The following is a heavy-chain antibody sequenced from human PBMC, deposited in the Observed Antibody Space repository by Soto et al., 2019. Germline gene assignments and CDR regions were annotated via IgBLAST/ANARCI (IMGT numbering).Heavy chain of an antibody. V-gene: IGHV1-69*01. CDR2: IIPIFGTA. CDR3: ARGGYSYGPLQNYYFDY. J-gene: IGHJ4*02. Sequence: QVQLVQSGAEVKKPGSSVKVSCKASGGTFSSYAISWVRQAPGQGLEWMEGIIPIFGTANYAQKFQGRVTITADESTSTAYMELSSLRSEDTAVYYCARGGYSYGPLQNYYFDYWGQGTLVTVSS. CDR1: GGTFSSYA. D-gene: IGHD5-18*01.